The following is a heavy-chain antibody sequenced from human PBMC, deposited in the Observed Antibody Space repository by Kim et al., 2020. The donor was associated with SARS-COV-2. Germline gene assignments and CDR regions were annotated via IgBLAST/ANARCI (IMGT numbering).Heavy chain of an antibody. V-gene: IGHV7-4-1*02. CDR2: INTNTGTP. CDR3: ARGAPFDY. Sequence: ASVKVSCKTSGYTFTSKAMSWVRQAPGQGLEWMGWINTNTGTPGYAHGLTGRFVFSLDTSVSTAYLEIKSVKSEDTAIYYCARGAPFDYWGQGTLVTVSS. CDR1: GYTFTSKA. J-gene: IGHJ4*02.